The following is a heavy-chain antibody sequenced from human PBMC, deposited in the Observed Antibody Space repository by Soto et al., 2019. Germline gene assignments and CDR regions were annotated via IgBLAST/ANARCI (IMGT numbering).Heavy chain of an antibody. CDR1: GYTFTNYG. V-gene: IGHV1-18*04. J-gene: IGHJ2*01. CDR3: ARSYSYGPYWYFDL. Sequence: ASVKVSCKASGYTFTNYGISWVRQAPVQGLEWMGWISVYNGNTNYAERLQGRVTMTTDTSTSTAYMELWSLRSDGTAMYYCARSYSYGPYWYFDLWGRGTLVTVSS. D-gene: IGHD5-18*01. CDR2: ISVYNGNT.